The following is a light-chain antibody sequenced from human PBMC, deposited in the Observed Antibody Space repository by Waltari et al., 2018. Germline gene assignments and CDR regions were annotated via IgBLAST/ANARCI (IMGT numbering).Light chain of an antibody. CDR1: SSDIGGYNY. J-gene: IGLJ2*01. CDR2: EVS. Sequence: QAALTQPRSVSGSPGQSVTISCTGTSSDIGGYNYVSWYQQHPGTAPKLMIYEVSKRPSGVSARFSCSKSGNTASLTISGLQAEDEADYYCSSYAGSNTLLFGGGTRLTVL. V-gene: IGLV2-11*01. CDR3: SSYAGSNTLL.